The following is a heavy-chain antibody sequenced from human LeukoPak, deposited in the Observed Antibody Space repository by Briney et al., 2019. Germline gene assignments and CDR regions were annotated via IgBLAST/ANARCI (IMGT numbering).Heavy chain of an antibody. D-gene: IGHD5-18*01. CDR3: ARSRGYSYGTTFLDY. V-gene: IGHV4-39*07. CDR1: GGSISSSSYY. Sequence: ASETLSLTCTVSGGSISSSSYYWGWIRQPPGKGLEWIGSIYYSGSTYYNPSLKSRVTISVDTSKTQFSLKLSSVTAADTAVYYCARSRGYSYGTTFLDYWGQGTLVTVSS. J-gene: IGHJ4*02. CDR2: IYYSGST.